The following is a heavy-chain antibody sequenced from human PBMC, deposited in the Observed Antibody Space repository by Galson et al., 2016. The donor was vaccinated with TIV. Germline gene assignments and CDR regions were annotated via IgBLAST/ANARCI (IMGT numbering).Heavy chain of an antibody. CDR1: GYSISSGYY. J-gene: IGHJ4*02. D-gene: IGHD1-14*01. CDR2: IHHRGNT. CDR3: ARERNHSKQDFDY. Sequence: LSLTCTVSGYSISSGYYWGWIRQPPGQGLEWIASIHHRGNTNYNPSLTSRVTLSVETSKKQFSLKGSAVTAADTAVYYWARERNHSKQDFDYWGLGTLVTVFS. V-gene: IGHV4-38-2*02.